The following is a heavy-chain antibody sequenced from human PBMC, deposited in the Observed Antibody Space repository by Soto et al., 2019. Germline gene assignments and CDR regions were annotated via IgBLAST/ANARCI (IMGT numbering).Heavy chain of an antibody. CDR1: GGSISSSSYY. Sequence: SGTLSLTCTVSGGSISSSSYYWGWIRQPPGKGLEWIGSIYYSGSTYYNPSLKSRVTISVDTSKNQFSLKLSSVTAADTALYYCARRSPGGGSGSYGRWFDPWAQGTLVTAPQ. CDR3: ARRSPGGGSGSYGRWFDP. J-gene: IGHJ5*02. D-gene: IGHD3-10*01. V-gene: IGHV4-39*01. CDR2: IYYSGST.